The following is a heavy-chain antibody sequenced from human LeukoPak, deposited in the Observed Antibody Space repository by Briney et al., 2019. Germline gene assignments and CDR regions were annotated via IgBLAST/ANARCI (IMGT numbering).Heavy chain of an antibody. V-gene: IGHV4-4*02. CDR1: GVSISSGNW. D-gene: IGHD3-10*01. CDR2: IYHSGST. Sequence: SETLSLTCAVSGVSISSGNWWGWVRQPPGKGLEWIGEIYHSGSTNYNPSLKSRVTISVDKSKNQFSLKLSSVTAADTAVYYCARVIVMVRGVIQSHYFDYWGQGTLVTVSS. J-gene: IGHJ4*02. CDR3: ARVIVMVRGVIQSHYFDY.